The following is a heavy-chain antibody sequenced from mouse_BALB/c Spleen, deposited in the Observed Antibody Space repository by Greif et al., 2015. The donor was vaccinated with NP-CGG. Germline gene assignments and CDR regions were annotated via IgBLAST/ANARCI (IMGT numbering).Heavy chain of an antibody. D-gene: IGHD2-10*01. V-gene: IGHV5-12*02. Sequence: EVQLVESGGGLVQPGGSLKLSCATSGFTFSDYYMYWVRQTPEKRLEWVAYISNGGGSTYYPDTVKGRFAISRDNAKNTLFLQMSRLKSEDTAMYYCARHGTYYGNYLYAMDYWGQGTSVTVSS. CDR3: ARHGTYYGNYLYAMDY. J-gene: IGHJ4*01. CDR2: ISNGGGST. CDR1: GFTFSDYY.